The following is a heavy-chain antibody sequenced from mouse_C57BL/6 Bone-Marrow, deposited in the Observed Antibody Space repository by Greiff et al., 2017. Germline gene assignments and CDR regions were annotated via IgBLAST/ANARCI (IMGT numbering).Heavy chain of an antibody. V-gene: IGHV1-52*01. D-gene: IGHD4-1*01. J-gene: IGHJ2*01. CDR3: ASSAPNCNFDY. Sequence: QVQLQQPGAELVRPGSSVKLSCKASGYTFTSYWMHWVKQRPIQGLEWIGNIDPSDSETHYNQKFKDKATLTLDKSSSTAYMQLSILTSKDSAVYYCASSAPNCNFDYWGQGTTLTVSS. CDR2: IDPSDSET. CDR1: GYTFTSYW.